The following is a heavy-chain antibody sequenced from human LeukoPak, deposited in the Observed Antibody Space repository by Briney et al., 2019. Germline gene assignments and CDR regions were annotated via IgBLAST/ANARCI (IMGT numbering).Heavy chain of an antibody. Sequence: SKTLSLTCTVSGGSISSYYWSWIRQPPGKGLEWIGYIYYSGSTNYNPSLKSRVTISVDTSKNQFSLKLTSVTAEDTAVYFCAKAALGPYDSSPNFDSWGQGILVTVSS. D-gene: IGHD3-22*01. J-gene: IGHJ4*02. CDR1: GGSISSYY. V-gene: IGHV4-59*01. CDR2: IYYSGST. CDR3: AKAALGPYDSSPNFDS.